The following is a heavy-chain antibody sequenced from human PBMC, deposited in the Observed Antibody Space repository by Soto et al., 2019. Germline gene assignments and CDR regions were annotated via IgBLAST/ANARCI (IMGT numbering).Heavy chain of an antibody. CDR3: ARAEYYDFWIGIDA. J-gene: IGHJ5*02. Sequence: SETLSLTCAVSVGYISIGGYYRSWIRQPPGKGLEWTGYIYHSGSTYYNPSLKSRVTISVDRSKNQFSLKLSSVTAADMAVYYCARAEYYDFWIGIDAWGQGTLVTVSS. CDR1: VGYISIGGYY. V-gene: IGHV4-30-2*01. CDR2: IYHSGST. D-gene: IGHD3-3*01.